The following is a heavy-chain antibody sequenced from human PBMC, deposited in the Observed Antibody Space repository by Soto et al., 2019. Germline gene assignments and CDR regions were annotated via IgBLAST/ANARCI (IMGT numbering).Heavy chain of an antibody. CDR2: ISYDGSNT. J-gene: IGHJ5*02. V-gene: IGHV3-30*18. CDR3: AKDMEQRLVRGWFDP. CDR1: GFTLTYYG. Sequence: QVQLVESGGGVVQPGRSLRLSCAASGFTLTYYGMHWVRQAPGKGLEWVAVISYDGSNTYYADSVKGRFTISRDNSKNTLYLQRVSLRPEDKAVYYCAKDMEQRLVRGWFDPWGQGSMVTVSS. D-gene: IGHD6-13*01.